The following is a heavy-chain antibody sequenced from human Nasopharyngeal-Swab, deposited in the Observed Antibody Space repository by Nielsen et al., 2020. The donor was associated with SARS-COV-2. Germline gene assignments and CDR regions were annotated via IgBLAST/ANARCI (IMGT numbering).Heavy chain of an antibody. V-gene: IGHV3-74*01. J-gene: IGHJ4*02. CDR1: GFSFRNYW. D-gene: IGHD4-23*01. CDR3: TRDFGGKYGY. Sequence: GESLKISCRASGFSFRNYWMHWVRQTPGAGLEWVSRTDENARITDYADSVKGRFTISRDNAKNTLYLQMNSLRGEDTAVYYCTRDFGGKYGYWGQGNLVTVSS. CDR2: TDENARIT.